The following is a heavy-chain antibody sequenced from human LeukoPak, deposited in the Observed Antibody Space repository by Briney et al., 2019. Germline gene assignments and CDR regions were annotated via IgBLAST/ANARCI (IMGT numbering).Heavy chain of an antibody. CDR3: AREVGYSTSYYGRFDP. J-gene: IGHJ5*02. D-gene: IGHD3-22*01. V-gene: IGHV1-2*06. CDR1: GVTFSSDA. Sequence: GSSGKVSSQASGVTFSSDAISWVRHATGQGLEWMGRVNFNNGETKYAQKFQGRVTMTRDTSISTAYMELASLRSDDTAVFYCAREVGYSTSYYGRFDPWGQGTLVIVSS. CDR2: VNFNNGET.